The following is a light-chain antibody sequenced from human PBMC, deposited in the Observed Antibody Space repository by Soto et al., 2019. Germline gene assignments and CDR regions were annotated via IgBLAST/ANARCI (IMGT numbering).Light chain of an antibody. CDR1: SSDVGSYKL. CDR2: EDT. Sequence: QSVLTQPASVSGSPGQSITISCTGTSSDVGSYKLVSWYQQHPGKAPKLLIYEDTKRPSGVSNRFSGSKSGNTASLTISGLQAEDEADYYCYSYIRTTTSYVFGSGTKVTVL. CDR3: YSYIRTTTSYV. J-gene: IGLJ1*01. V-gene: IGLV2-23*01.